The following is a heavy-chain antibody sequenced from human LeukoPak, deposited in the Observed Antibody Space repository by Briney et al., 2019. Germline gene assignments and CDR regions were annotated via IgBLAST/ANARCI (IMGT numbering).Heavy chain of an antibody. J-gene: IGHJ4*02. CDR1: GFTFSIYG. CDR3: ARGRNFGSGSYVFDY. D-gene: IGHD3-10*01. Sequence: GEALRLSCVTSGFTFSIYGFSWVRQAPGKGLAWVSRISSSGDSINYADSVKGRFTISRDKSKNTVYLQMDSLRADDTAVYFCARGRNFGSGSYVFDYWGQGTLVTVSS. V-gene: IGHV3-23*01. CDR2: ISSSGDSI.